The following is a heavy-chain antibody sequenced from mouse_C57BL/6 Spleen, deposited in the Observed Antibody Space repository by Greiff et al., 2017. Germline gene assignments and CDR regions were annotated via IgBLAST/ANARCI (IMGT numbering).Heavy chain of an antibody. CDR2: INPNNGGT. CDR3: ARWGYSHYFDY. V-gene: IGHV1-26*01. J-gene: IGHJ2*01. Sequence: VQLQQSGPELVKPGASVKISCKASGYTFTDYYMNWVKQSHGKSLEWIGDINPNNGGTSYNQKFKGKATLTVDKSSSTAYMELRSLTSEDSAVYYCARWGYSHYFDYWGQGTTLTVSS. CDR1: GYTFTDYY.